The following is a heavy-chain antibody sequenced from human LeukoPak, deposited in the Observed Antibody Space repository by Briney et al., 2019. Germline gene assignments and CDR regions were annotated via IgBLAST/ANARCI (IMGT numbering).Heavy chain of an antibody. Sequence: SQTLSLTCTVSGGSISNSAYYWVSIRQPPGKGLQWIGSIYYTGRTFYNPSLKSRVTISIDTSKNQFSLNLISVTAADTAVYYCARFLHMVRGVQQGFDPWGQGTLVTVSS. J-gene: IGHJ5*02. V-gene: IGHV4-39*01. CDR1: GGSISNSAYY. D-gene: IGHD3-10*01. CDR3: ARFLHMVRGVQQGFDP. CDR2: IYYTGRT.